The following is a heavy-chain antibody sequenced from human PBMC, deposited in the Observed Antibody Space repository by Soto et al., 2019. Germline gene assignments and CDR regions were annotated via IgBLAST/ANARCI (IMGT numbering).Heavy chain of an antibody. CDR2: INSDGIT. Sequence: EVQLLESGGGLEQPGGSLRLSCAASGFTVTSYAMAWARQAPGKGLEWVSLINSDGITYYADSVEGRFTISRDNSENKLYLQMNSLRAEDTDVYYCAKGFVYCTRHGCYNKFKYWGQGTLDTESS. V-gene: IGHV3-23*01. CDR1: GFTVTSYA. J-gene: IGHJ4*02. D-gene: IGHD2-8*01. CDR3: AKGFVYCTRHGCYNKFKY.